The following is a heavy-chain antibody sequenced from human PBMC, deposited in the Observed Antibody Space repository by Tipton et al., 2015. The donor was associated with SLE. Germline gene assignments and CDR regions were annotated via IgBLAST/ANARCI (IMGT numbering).Heavy chain of an antibody. J-gene: IGHJ4*02. V-gene: IGHV3-7*01. Sequence: SLRLSCAASGFTFSSYWMTWVRQAPGKGLEWVASIKEDGSEQYYVDSVKGRFTISRDNAKNSLYLQMNSLTVDDTGVYYCARSLWSGYSRTIDYWGQGTLVTVSS. CDR2: IKEDGSEQ. D-gene: IGHD3-3*01. CDR1: GFTFSSYW. CDR3: ARSLWSGYSRTIDY.